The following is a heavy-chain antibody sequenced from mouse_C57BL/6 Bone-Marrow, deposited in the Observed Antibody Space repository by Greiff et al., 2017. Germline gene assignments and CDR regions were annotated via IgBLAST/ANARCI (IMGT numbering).Heavy chain of an antibody. CDR1: GFTFSSYT. V-gene: IGHV5-9*04. CDR2: ISGGGGNT. J-gene: IGHJ3*01. Sequence: EVQRVESGGGLVKPGGSLKLSCAASGFTFSSYTMSWVRQTPEKRLEWVATISGGGGNTYYPDSVKGRFTISRDNAKNTLYLQMSRLRSEDTAVYYCARRDFLFAYWGQGTLVTVSA. D-gene: IGHD3-3*01. CDR3: ARRDFLFAY.